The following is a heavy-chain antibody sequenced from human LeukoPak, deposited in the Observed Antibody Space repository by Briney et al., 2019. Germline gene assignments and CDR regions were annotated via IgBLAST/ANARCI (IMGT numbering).Heavy chain of an antibody. CDR3: ARDFYDSSGYYYDY. J-gene: IGHJ4*02. Sequence: GGSLRLSCAASGFTFSRYSMNWVRQAPGKGLEWVSSISGSSIYKYYADSVKGRFTIPRDNAKTSLSLQMNSLRAEDTAVYYCARDFYDSSGYYYDYWGQGTLVTVSS. D-gene: IGHD3-22*01. V-gene: IGHV3-21*01. CDR1: GFTFSRYS. CDR2: ISGSSIYK.